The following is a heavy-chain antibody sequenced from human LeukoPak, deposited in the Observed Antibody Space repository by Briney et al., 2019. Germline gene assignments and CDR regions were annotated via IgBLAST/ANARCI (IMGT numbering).Heavy chain of an antibody. V-gene: IGHV5-51*01. CDR3: ARRKAVARISYFDS. J-gene: IGHJ4*02. D-gene: IGHD6-19*01. CDR2: IYPGNSDT. CDR1: GYSFTTYW. Sequence: GESLKISCKASGYSFTTYWIGWVRQKLGKGLEWMGIIYPGNSDTKYSPSFQGQITISADKSINTAYLQWSSLEASDTAMYYCARRKAVARISYFDSWGQGTLVTVSS.